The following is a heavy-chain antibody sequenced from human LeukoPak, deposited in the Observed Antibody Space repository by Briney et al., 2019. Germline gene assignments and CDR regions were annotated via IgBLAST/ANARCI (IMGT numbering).Heavy chain of an antibody. CDR2: IHPGRGDT. V-gene: IGHV1-2*02. CDR1: GYTFTDHY. Sequence: ASVKVSCKALGYTFTDHYFHWLRQAPGQGLEWMGWIHPGRGDTNYAQKFQGRVTMTRDTSISTAYMELSRLRSDDTALYYCARSRMSDAFDIWGQGTMVTVSS. CDR3: ARSRMSDAFDI. D-gene: IGHD2-2*01. J-gene: IGHJ3*02.